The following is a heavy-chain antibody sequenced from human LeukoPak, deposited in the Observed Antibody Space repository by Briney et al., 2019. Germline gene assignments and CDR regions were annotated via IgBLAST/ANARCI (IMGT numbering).Heavy chain of an antibody. CDR3: ARGLGCSSTSCYSGMDV. D-gene: IGHD2-2*01. Sequence: SETLSLTCAVYGGSFSGYYWSWIRQPPGKGLEWIGEINHRGSTNYNPSLKSRVTISVDTSKNQFSLKLSSVTAADTAVYYCARGLGCSSTSCYSGMDVWGKGTTVTVSS. J-gene: IGHJ6*03. CDR1: GGSFSGYY. CDR2: INHRGST. V-gene: IGHV4-34*01.